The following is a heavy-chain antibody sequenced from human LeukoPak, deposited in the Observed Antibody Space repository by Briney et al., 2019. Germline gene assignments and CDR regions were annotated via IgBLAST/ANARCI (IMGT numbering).Heavy chain of an antibody. CDR2: TNSGGSGI. CDR1: GFTFSSYE. CDR3: ARESIHSRVGNYFDY. J-gene: IGHJ4*02. D-gene: IGHD2-2*01. Sequence: PGGSLRLSCAASGFTFSSYEMNWVRQAPGKGLEWISYTNSGGSGIYYADSVKGRFTISRDNAKNSLYLQMDSLRAEDTAVYYCARESIHSRVGNYFDYWGQGTRVTVSS. V-gene: IGHV3-48*03.